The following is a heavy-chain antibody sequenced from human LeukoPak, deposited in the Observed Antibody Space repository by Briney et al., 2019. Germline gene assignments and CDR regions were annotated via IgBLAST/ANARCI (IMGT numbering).Heavy chain of an antibody. V-gene: IGHV3-23*01. CDR3: AKGGQYSSSWYNY. J-gene: IGHJ4*02. CDR2: ISGRGGTT. Sequence: GGSLRLSCAASGFTFSSYAVGWVRQAPGKGLEWVSLISGRGGTTYYADSVKGRFTISRDNSKNTLYRQMNSLRAEDTAVYYCAKGGQYSSSWYNYWGQGTLVTVSS. D-gene: IGHD6-13*01. CDR1: GFTFSSYA.